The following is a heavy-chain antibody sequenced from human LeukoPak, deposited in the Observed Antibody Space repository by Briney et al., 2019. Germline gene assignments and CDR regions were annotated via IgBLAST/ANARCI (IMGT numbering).Heavy chain of an antibody. D-gene: IGHD2-2*01. CDR1: GYSFTGYY. CDR2: IIPIFGTA. J-gene: IGHJ4*02. Sequence: GASVKVSCKASGYSFTGYYMHWVRQAPGQGLEWMGGIIPIFGTANYAQKFQGRVTITADESTSTAYMELSSLRSEDTAVYYCARASEEVVPAAIWGSNFDYWGQGTLVTVSS. V-gene: IGHV1-69*13. CDR3: ARASEEVVPAAIWGSNFDY.